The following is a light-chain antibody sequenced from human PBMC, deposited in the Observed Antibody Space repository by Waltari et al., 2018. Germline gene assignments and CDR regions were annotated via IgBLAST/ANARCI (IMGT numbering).Light chain of an antibody. CDR2: RAS. J-gene: IGKJ1*01. V-gene: IGKV3-20*01. CDR3: QQHGTLPAT. CDR1: QSVGSSS. Sequence: EIVLTQSPGTASLSPGERVTLSRRVSQSVGSSSLAWYQQKPGQAPRLVIYRASRRATGIPDRFSGSGSGTDFSLTISRLEPEDCAVYYCQQHGTLPATFGQGTKGEIK.